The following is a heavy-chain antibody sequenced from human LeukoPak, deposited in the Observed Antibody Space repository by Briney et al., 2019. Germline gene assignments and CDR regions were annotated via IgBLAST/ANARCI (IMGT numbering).Heavy chain of an antibody. CDR1: GYTFTSYG. J-gene: IGHJ4*02. V-gene: IGHV1-18*01. Sequence: GASAKVSCKASGYTFTSYGISWVRQAPGQGLEWMGWISAYNGNTNYAQKLQGRVTMTTDTSTSTAYMELRSLRSDDTAVYYCARVSYEYSSSLYFDYWGQGTLVTVSS. D-gene: IGHD6-6*01. CDR2: ISAYNGNT. CDR3: ARVSYEYSSSLYFDY.